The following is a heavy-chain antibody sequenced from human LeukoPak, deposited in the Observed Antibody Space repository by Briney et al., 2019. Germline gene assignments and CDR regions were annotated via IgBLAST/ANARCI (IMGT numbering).Heavy chain of an antibody. Sequence: ASVKVSCKASGYTFTSYGISWVRQAPGQGLEWMGWISGYNAKPIFAQKFQDRVTLTTDTSASTVYMEVSSLRSDDTAVYYCARTMGIHAFDIWGQGTMVTVSS. CDR3: ARTMGIHAFDI. J-gene: IGHJ3*02. D-gene: IGHD3-10*01. V-gene: IGHV1-18*01. CDR2: ISGYNAKP. CDR1: GYTFTSYG.